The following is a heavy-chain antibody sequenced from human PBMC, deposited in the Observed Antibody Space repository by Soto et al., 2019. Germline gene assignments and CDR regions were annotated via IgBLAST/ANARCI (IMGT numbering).Heavy chain of an antibody. J-gene: IGHJ4*02. D-gene: IGHD3-22*01. CDR2: IYYSGST. Sequence: QLQLQESGPGLVKPSETLSLTCTVSGGSISSSSYYWGWIRQPPGKGLEWIGSIYYSGSTYYNPSLKSRVTISVETSKNQFSLKLSSVTAADTAVYYCARLHHYEEYYDSSGYSSRFDYWGQGTLVTVSS. CDR1: GGSISSSSYY. V-gene: IGHV4-39*01. CDR3: ARLHHYEEYYDSSGYSSRFDY.